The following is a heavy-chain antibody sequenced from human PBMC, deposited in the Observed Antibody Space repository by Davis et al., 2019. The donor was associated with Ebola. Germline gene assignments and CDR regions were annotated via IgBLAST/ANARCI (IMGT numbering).Heavy chain of an antibody. V-gene: IGHV3-64D*08. CDR1: GFTFSSSG. CDR2: ISSNGGRT. J-gene: IGHJ4*02. Sequence: GGSLRLSCSASGFTFSSSGMQWVRQAPGEGLEYASRISSNGGRTYYADSVRGRFTISRDTSRNTLYLQMSGLIVEDTAVYYCVKDGGYWGQGTLVTVSS. D-gene: IGHD3-16*01. CDR3: VKDGGY.